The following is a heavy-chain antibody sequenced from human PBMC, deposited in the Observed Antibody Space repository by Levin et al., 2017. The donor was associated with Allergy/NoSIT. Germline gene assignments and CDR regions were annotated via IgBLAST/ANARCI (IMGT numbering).Heavy chain of an antibody. V-gene: IGHV3-30*18. CDR1: GFSFSTFG. CDR3: TKGGDMDV. CDR2: ITSDGSYK. Sequence: GGSLRLSCAASGFSFSTFGIYWVRQAPGKGLEWVALITSDGSYKSYADSVKGRFTNSRDNSKNTLYLQMNSLRPEDTALYYCTKGGDMDVWGKGTTVTVSS. J-gene: IGHJ6*03.